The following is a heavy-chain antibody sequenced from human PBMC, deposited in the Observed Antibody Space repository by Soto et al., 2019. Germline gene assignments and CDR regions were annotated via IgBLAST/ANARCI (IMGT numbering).Heavy chain of an antibody. J-gene: IGHJ6*02. CDR2: INHSGST. Sequence: ETLSLTCAVDGWSFSGYYWSWIRQPPGKGLDWIGEINHSGSTNYNPSLKSRVTISVDTSKNHFSLKLSSVTAADTAVYYCARLDNYGRRGYYYYGMDVWGQGATVTVSS. D-gene: IGHD4-17*01. V-gene: IGHV4-34*01. CDR1: GWSFSGYY. CDR3: ARLDNYGRRGYYYYGMDV.